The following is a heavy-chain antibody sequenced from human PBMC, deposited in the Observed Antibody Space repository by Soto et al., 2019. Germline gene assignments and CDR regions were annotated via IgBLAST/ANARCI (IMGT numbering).Heavy chain of an antibody. CDR2: ITGSGGST. CDR3: AKGRRGGITIFGVVTSFDY. CDR1: GFTFSSYA. Sequence: VQLLESGGGLLQPGGSLRLSCAASGFTFSSYAMSWVRQAPGKGLEWVSAITGSGGSTYYVDSVKGRFTISRDNSKNTLYLQMNSLRAEDTAVYYCAKGRRGGITIFGVVTSFDYWGQGTLVTVSS. D-gene: IGHD3-3*01. J-gene: IGHJ4*02. V-gene: IGHV3-23*01.